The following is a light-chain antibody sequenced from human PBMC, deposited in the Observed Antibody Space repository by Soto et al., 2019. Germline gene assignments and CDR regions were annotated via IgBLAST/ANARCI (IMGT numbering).Light chain of an antibody. CDR2: GAS. Sequence: EVVMTQSPATLSLSPGERATLSCRASQSISSNLAWYHQKPGQAPRLLIYGASTRATGIPARFSGSGSATDFNLTISSLQSEDFAVYYCQQYDNWPLTFGGGTKVE. J-gene: IGKJ4*01. CDR1: QSISSN. V-gene: IGKV3-15*01. CDR3: QQYDNWPLT.